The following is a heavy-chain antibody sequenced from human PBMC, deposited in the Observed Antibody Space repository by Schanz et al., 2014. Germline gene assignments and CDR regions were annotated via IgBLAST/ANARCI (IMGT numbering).Heavy chain of an antibody. CDR2: INSRSNFI. CDR1: RIIFGTYS. D-gene: IGHD5-12*01. Sequence: EVQLVESGGGLVKPGGSLRPSCTASRIIFGTYSMNWIRQTPKGLEWVSSINSRSNFIYYADSVKGRFTISRDNAKNSLYRQMNSLRAEDTAVYYCAGAVATIRADSFDIWGQGTMVAVSS. J-gene: IGHJ3*02. CDR3: AGAVATIRADSFDI. V-gene: IGHV3-21*01.